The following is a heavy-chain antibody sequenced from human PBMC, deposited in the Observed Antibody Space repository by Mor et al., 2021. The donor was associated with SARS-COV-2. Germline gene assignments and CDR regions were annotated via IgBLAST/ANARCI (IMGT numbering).Heavy chain of an antibody. J-gene: IGHJ4*02. Sequence: QAPGQGLEWIGWISAYNGNTNYARKLQGRVTMTTHTSTSTAYMELRSLRSDDTAVYYCARGGGGWYSDYWGQGTLVTVSS. V-gene: IGHV1-18*01. CDR2: ISAYNGNT. CDR3: ARGGGGWYSDY. D-gene: IGHD1-26*01.